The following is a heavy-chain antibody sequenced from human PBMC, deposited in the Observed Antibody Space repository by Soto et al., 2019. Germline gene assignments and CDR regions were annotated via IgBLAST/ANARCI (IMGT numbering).Heavy chain of an antibody. CDR3: AKDHHYYDSSGRFDY. CDR2: ISWDGGST. V-gene: IGHV3-43*01. J-gene: IGHJ4*02. CDR1: GFTFDDYT. Sequence: GGSLRLSCAASGFTFDDYTMHWVRQAPGKGLEWVSLISWDGGSTYYADSVKGRFTISRDNSKNSLYLQMNSLRTEDTALYYCAKDHHYYDSSGRFDYWGQGTLVTVSS. D-gene: IGHD3-22*01.